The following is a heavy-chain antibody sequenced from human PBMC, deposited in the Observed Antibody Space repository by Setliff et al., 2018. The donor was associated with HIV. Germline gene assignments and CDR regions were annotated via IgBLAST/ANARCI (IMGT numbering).Heavy chain of an antibody. V-gene: IGHV4-38-2*02. CDR1: GIPIDRVYS. D-gene: IGHD3-9*01. J-gene: IGHJ4*01. Sequence: SETLSLTCGVSGIPIDRVYSWAWIRQPPGKGLEWIGTISHSGSTHYNSPLQCRTSISIDTSKNQFSLTLTSVTAADTAMYYCARDQSDYNVLTGFGDFDYWGHGTLVTVSS. CDR3: ARDQSDYNVLTGFGDFDY. CDR2: ISHSGST.